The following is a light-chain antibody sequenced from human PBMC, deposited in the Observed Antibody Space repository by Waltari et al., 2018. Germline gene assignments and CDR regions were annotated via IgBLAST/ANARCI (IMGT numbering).Light chain of an antibody. Sequence: EIVLTQSPATLSLSPGERVTPSCRASQSVNNYLAWYQQKPGQAPRLLIYDASNRATGIPARFGGSGSGTDFTLTISSLEPEDFAVYYCQQATWTFGQGTKVEIK. CDR2: DAS. J-gene: IGKJ1*01. CDR1: QSVNNY. V-gene: IGKV3-11*01. CDR3: QQATWT.